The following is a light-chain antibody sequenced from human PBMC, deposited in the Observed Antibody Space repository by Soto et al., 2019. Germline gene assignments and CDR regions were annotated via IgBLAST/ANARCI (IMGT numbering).Light chain of an antibody. CDR2: DTS. CDR1: QSVSNN. Sequence: IVLTQSPGSLSLSPGARATLSCRASQSVSNNYLAWYQQRPGQVPRLLIYDTSTRAPGISARFSGRGSGTEFTLTISTLQSEDFAVYYCQEYLQWPPGMFGQGTKVDIK. V-gene: IGKV3-15*01. J-gene: IGKJ1*01. CDR3: QEYLQWPPGM.